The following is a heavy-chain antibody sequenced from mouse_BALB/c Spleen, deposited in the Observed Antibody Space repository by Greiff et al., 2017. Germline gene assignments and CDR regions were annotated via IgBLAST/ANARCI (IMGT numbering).Heavy chain of an antibody. CDR3: AREGDSLLRH. D-gene: IGHD1-2*01. CDR1: GYSFTGYY. Sequence: EVQLQQSGPELVKPGASVKISCKASGYSFTGYYMHWVKQSHVKSLEWIGRINPYNGATSYNQNFKDKASLTVDKSSSTAYMELHSLTSEDSAVYYCAREGDSLLRHWGQGTTLTVSS. V-gene: IGHV1-26*01. J-gene: IGHJ2*01. CDR2: INPYNGAT.